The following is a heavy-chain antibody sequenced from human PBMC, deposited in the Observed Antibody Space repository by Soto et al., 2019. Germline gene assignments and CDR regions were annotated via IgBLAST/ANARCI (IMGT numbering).Heavy chain of an antibody. J-gene: IGHJ6*02. V-gene: IGHV4-30-4*01. Sequence: SETLSLTCTVSGGSISSGDYYWSWIRQPPGKGLEWIGYIYYSGSTYYNPSLKSRVTISVDTSKNQFSLKLSSVTAADTAVYYCARVIRYFDWLVPYGMDVWGQGTTVTVSS. CDR2: IYYSGST. D-gene: IGHD3-9*01. CDR1: GGSISSGDYY. CDR3: ARVIRYFDWLVPYGMDV.